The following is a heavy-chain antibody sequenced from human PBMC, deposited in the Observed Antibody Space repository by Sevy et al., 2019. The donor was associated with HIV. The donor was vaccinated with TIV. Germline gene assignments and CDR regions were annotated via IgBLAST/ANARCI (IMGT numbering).Heavy chain of an antibody. Sequence: GGSLRLSCAASGFTFSDYYMSWIRQAPGKGLEWVSYISSSSSYTNYADSVKGRFTISRDNAKNSLYLQMNSLRAEDTAVYYCARDRHFGWFGELLGGDYYYMDVWAKGPRSPSP. CDR1: GFTFSDYY. CDR2: ISSSSSYT. D-gene: IGHD3-10*01. J-gene: IGHJ6*03. V-gene: IGHV3-11*06. CDR3: ARDRHFGWFGELLGGDYYYMDV.